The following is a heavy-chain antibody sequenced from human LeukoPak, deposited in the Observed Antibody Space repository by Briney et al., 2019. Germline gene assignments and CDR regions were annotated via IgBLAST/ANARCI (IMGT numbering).Heavy chain of an antibody. V-gene: IGHV4-34*01. Sequence: SETLSLTCAFYGGSFSSYYWSWIRQPPGEGLEWIGKINHSGSTDYNPSLKNRVTISVDTSNNQFSPKLSSVTAADTAVYYCARWRYSSSSGWFDTWGQGTLVTVSS. CDR1: GGSFSSYY. CDR2: INHSGST. CDR3: ARWRYSSSSGWFDT. D-gene: IGHD6-6*01. J-gene: IGHJ5*02.